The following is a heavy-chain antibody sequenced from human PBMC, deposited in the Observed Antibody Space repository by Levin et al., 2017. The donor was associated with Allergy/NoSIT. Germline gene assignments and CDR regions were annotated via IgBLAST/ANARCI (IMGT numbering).Heavy chain of an antibody. J-gene: IGHJ4*02. D-gene: IGHD3-3*01. V-gene: IGHV3-21*01. CDR1: GFTFSSYS. CDR2: ISSSSSYI. CDR3: ARDPDYDFWSAQLRDY. Sequence: GGSLRLSCAASGFTFSSYSMNWVRQAPGKGLEWVSSISSSSSYIYYADSVKGRFTISRDNAKNSLYLQMNSLRAEDTAVYYCARDPDYDFWSAQLRDYWGQGTLVTVSS.